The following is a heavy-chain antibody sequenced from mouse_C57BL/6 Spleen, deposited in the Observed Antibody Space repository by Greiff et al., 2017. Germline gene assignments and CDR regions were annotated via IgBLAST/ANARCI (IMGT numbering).Heavy chain of an antibody. D-gene: IGHD1-1*01. V-gene: IGHV1-80*01. Sequence: VKLQESGAELVKPGASVKISCKASGYAFSSYWMNWVKQRPGKGLEWIGQIYPGDGDTNYNGKFKGKATLTADKSSSTAYMQLSSLTSEDSAVYFCARGVGSRYFDYWGQGTTLTVSS. CDR2: IYPGDGDT. CDR1: GYAFSSYW. CDR3: ARGVGSRYFDY. J-gene: IGHJ2*01.